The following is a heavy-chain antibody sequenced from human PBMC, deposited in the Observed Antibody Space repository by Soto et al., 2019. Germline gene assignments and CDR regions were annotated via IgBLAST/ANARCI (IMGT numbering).Heavy chain of an antibody. D-gene: IGHD2-2*01. J-gene: IGHJ4*02. CDR3: ARLYQRPQGFDY. CDR1: GYTFTNYA. CDR2: INTGNGNT. Sequence: ASVKVSCKASGYTFTNYAMHWVRQAPGQRLEWMGWINTGNGNTKYSQKFQARVTITRDTSASTAYMDLSSLKSEDTALYYCARLYQRPQGFDYWGQGTLVTVSS. V-gene: IGHV1-3*04.